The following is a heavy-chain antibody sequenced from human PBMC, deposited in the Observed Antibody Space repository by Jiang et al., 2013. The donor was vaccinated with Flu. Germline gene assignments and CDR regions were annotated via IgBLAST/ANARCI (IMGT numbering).Heavy chain of an antibody. CDR2: TYYRSKWYN. CDR3: AREAPYSSSWYIDY. J-gene: IGHJ4*02. D-gene: IGHD6-13*01. CDR1: VSSNTAA. V-gene: IGHV6-1*01. Sequence: VSSNTAAWHWIRQSPSRGLEWLGRTYYRSKWYNDYAVSVKSRITINPDTSKNQFSLQLNSVTPEDTAVYYCAREAPYSSSWYIDYWGQGTLVTVSS.